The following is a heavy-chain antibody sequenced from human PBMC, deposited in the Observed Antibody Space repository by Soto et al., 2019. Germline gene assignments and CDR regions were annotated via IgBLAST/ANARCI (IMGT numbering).Heavy chain of an antibody. CDR2: INHSGST. Sequence: SETPSPTRAVYGGSLRGLYWSWIRQPPRKGLEWIGEINHSGSTNYNPSLKSRVTISVDTSKNQFSLKLSSVTAADTAVYYCARAPRCSSTSCYDGDYWGQGTLVTVSS. CDR3: ARAPRCSSTSCYDGDY. CDR1: GGSLRGLY. V-gene: IGHV4-34*01. D-gene: IGHD2-2*01. J-gene: IGHJ4*02.